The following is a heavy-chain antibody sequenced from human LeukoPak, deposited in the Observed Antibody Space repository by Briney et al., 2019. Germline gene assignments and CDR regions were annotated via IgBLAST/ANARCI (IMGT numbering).Heavy chain of an antibody. Sequence: GGSLRLSCAASRFTFSTYSMSWVRQAPGKGLEWVSAIRSGGENTYYADSVRGRFTISRDNSRGTLSLQMNSLRAEDTAVYFCAILSWDGRGSSYWGQGTLVTVSS. CDR3: AILSWDGRGSSY. V-gene: IGHV3-23*01. CDR1: RFTFSTYS. J-gene: IGHJ4*02. CDR2: IRSGGENT. D-gene: IGHD2/OR15-2a*01.